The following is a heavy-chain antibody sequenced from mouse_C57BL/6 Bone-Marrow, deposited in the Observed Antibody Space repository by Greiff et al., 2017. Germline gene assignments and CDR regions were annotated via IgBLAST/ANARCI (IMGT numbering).Heavy chain of an antibody. J-gene: IGHJ3*01. CDR1: GFSLTSYG. CDR2: IWSGGST. Sequence: VMLVESGPGLVQPSQSLSITCTVSGFSLTSYGVHWVRQSPGKGLEWLGVIWSGGSTDYNAAFISRRSISKYNAKSQVFFKMNSLQADDTAIYYCARGMMVTTGAWFAYWGQGTLVTVSA. V-gene: IGHV2-2*01. D-gene: IGHD2-3*01. CDR3: ARGMMVTTGAWFAY.